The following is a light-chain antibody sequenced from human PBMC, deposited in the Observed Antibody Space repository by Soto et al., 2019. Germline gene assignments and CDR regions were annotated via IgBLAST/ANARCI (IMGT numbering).Light chain of an antibody. Sequence: EIVLTQSPATLSLSPGERATLSCRASQSVSYYLAWYQQKPGQAPRLLIYDASNRATGIPARFSGSGSGTDFTLTITSLELEDFAVYFCQQRSHWPSLTFGGGTKVEI. CDR2: DAS. J-gene: IGKJ4*01. CDR1: QSVSYY. CDR3: QQRSHWPSLT. V-gene: IGKV3-11*01.